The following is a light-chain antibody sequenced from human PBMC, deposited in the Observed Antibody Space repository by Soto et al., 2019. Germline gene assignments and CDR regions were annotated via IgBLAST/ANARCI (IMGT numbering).Light chain of an antibody. CDR1: QDISNS. CDR2: ATS. Sequence: DIQMTQSPSSLSASVGDRVTITCRASQDISNSLAWYQQKPGKVPKVLIYATSILQSGVPARFSGSGSGTDFTLTISSLLPEDVATYYCQNYNSAPLTFGGGTKVEI. J-gene: IGKJ4*01. CDR3: QNYNSAPLT. V-gene: IGKV1-27*01.